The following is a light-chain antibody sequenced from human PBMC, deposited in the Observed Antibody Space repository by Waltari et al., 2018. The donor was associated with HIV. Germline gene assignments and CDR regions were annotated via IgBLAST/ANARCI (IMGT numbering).Light chain of an antibody. CDR1: SSNIGAGSD. CDR2: ANI. V-gene: IGLV1-40*01. CDR3: QSFDSSLTTSGVI. Sequence: QSVLTQPPSVSGAPGQRVTISCTGTSSNIGAGSDVHSYQQLPGTAPKLLIYANINRPSGVPDRFSGSKSGSSASLAITGLQAEDEAHYYCQSFDSSLTTSGVIFGGGTKLTVL. J-gene: IGLJ2*01.